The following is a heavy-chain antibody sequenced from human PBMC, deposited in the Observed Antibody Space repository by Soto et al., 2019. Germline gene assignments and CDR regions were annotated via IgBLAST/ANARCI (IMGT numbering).Heavy chain of an antibody. D-gene: IGHD6-19*01. CDR3: ARVFDGCGTAPHDAFDI. J-gene: IGHJ3*02. V-gene: IGHV4-59*01. CDR2: IYYSGST. Sequence: QVQLQESGPGLVKPSETLSLTCTVSGGSISSYYWSWIRQPPGKGLEWIGYIYYSGSTNYNPSLKSRVTISVDTSKNQFSLKLSSVTAADTAVYYCARVFDGCGTAPHDAFDIWGQGTMVTVSS. CDR1: GGSISSYY.